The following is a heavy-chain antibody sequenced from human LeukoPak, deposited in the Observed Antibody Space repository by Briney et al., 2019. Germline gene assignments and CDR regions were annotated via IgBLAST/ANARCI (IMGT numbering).Heavy chain of an antibody. V-gene: IGHV3-23*01. CDR2: ISGSGGST. D-gene: IGHD4-17*01. CDR3: AKDRNYGDLLDY. CDR1: GFTFSSYA. J-gene: IGHJ4*02. Sequence: AGGSLRLSCAASGFTFSSYAMSWVRQAPGKGLEWVSAISGSGGSTYYADSVKGRFTISRDNSKNTLYLQMNSLRAEDTAVYYCAKDRNYGDLLDYWGQGTLVTVSS.